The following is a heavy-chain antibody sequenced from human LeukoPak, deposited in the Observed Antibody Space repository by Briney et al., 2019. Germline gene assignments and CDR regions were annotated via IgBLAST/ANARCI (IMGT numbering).Heavy chain of an antibody. CDR2: IYYSGST. Sequence: SETLSLTCTVSGGSISSYYWSWIRQPPGKGLEWIGYIYYSGSTNYNPSLKSRVTISVDTSKNQFSLKLSSVTAADTAVYHCARDMGGSYLDAFDIWGQGTMVTVSS. V-gene: IGHV4-59*01. J-gene: IGHJ3*02. D-gene: IGHD1-26*01. CDR1: GGSISSYY. CDR3: ARDMGGSYLDAFDI.